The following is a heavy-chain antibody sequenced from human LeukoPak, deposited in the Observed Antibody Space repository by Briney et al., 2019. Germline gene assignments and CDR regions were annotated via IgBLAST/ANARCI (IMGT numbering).Heavy chain of an antibody. Sequence: SETLSLTCAVYGGSFSGYYWSWIRQPPGKGLEWIGEINLSGSTNYNPSLKSRVTISVDTSKNQFSLKLSSVTAADTAVYYCARGDSSGYYRHFDYWGQGTLVTVSS. CDR3: ARGDSSGYYRHFDY. CDR1: GGSFSGYY. V-gene: IGHV4-34*01. D-gene: IGHD3-22*01. J-gene: IGHJ4*02. CDR2: INLSGST.